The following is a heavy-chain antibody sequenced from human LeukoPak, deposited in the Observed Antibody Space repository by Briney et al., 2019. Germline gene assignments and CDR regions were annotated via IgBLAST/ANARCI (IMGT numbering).Heavy chain of an antibody. D-gene: IGHD5-24*01. J-gene: IGHJ4*02. CDR2: ISWNSGSI. CDR1: GFTFDDYA. CDR3: AKDASLRSGYNWRYFDY. V-gene: IGHV3-9*01. Sequence: PGRSLRLSCAASGFTFDDYAMHWVRQAPGKGLEWVSGISWNSGSIGYADSVKGRFTISRDNAKNSLYLQMNSLRAEDTALYYCAKDASLRSGYNWRYFDYWGQGTLVTVSS.